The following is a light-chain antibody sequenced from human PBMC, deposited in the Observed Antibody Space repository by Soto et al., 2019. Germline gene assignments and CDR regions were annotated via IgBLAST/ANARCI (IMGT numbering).Light chain of an antibody. CDR2: GAS. Sequence: EIVMTQSPATLSVSPGETATLSCRASQGISRTLAWYQLKSGQAPRLLFYGASTRATGVPARFSGSGSGTAFTLTISSLQSEDSALYYCQHYNHWPQLPCGGGTKVEI. V-gene: IGKV3-15*01. J-gene: IGKJ4*01. CDR1: QGISRT. CDR3: QHYNHWPQLP.